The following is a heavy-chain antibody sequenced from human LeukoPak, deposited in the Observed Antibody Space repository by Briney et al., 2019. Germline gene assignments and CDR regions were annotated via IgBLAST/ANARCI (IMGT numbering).Heavy chain of an antibody. J-gene: IGHJ3*02. CDR2: IDPNSGGT. CDR3: ARDDKRDYYYGSGSYLDGAFDI. CDR1: GYTFTGYY. V-gene: IGHV1-2*04. D-gene: IGHD3-10*01. Sequence: ASVKVSCKASGYTFTGYYMHWVRQAPGQGLEWMGWIDPNSGGTNYAQKFQGWVTMTRDTSISTAYMELSRLRSDDTAVYYCARDDKRDYYYGSGSYLDGAFDIWGQGTMVTVSS.